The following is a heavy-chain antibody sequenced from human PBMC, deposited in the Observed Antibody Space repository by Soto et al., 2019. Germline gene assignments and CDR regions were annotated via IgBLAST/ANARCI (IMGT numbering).Heavy chain of an antibody. V-gene: IGHV5-51*01. D-gene: IGHD3-9*01. CDR3: ARRRRDILSGSPGTLEY. J-gene: IGHJ4*02. Sequence: GESLKISGKGSGYSLTTQWIGWVRQMPGRGLEWMGIIFPGDSDTRYSPSFQGQVTISADKSISTAYLQWSRLKASDTAMYYCARRRRDILSGSPGTLEYWGQGSLVTVSS. CDR2: IFPGDSDT. CDR1: GYSLTTQW.